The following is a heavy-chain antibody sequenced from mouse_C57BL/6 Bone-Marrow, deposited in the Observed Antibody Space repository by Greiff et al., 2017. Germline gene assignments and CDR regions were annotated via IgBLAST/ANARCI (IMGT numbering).Heavy chain of an antibody. Sequence: EVKLMESGGGLVQPGGSLKLSCAASGFTFSDYGMAWVRQAPRTGPEWVAFISNLAYSIYYADTVPGRFTISRENAKNTLYLEMSSLRSEDTAMYYCARRGGTGNCDWYFDVWGTGTTVTVSS. D-gene: IGHD4-1*01. CDR3: ARRGGTGNCDWYFDV. J-gene: IGHJ1*03. V-gene: IGHV5-15*04. CDR1: GFTFSDYG. CDR2: ISNLAYSI.